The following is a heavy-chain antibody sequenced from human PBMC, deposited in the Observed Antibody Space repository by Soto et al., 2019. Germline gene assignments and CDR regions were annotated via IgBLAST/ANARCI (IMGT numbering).Heavy chain of an antibody. CDR3: ARLEGLATISYYFDY. CDR1: GGSFSNYY. V-gene: IGHV4-39*01. Sequence: PSETLSLTCAVYGGSFSNYYWSWIRQPPGKGLEWIGSIYYRGNTYYNPSLKTRVTISLDKSKSQFSLKLNSVTAADSAVYFCARLEGLATISYYFDYWGQGTLVTVSS. CDR2: IYYRGNT. D-gene: IGHD3-9*01. J-gene: IGHJ4*02.